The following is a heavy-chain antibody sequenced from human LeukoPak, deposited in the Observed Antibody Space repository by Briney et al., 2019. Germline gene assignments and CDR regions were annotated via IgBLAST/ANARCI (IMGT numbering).Heavy chain of an antibody. V-gene: IGHV4-39*01. CDR2: IYYSGST. J-gene: IGHJ4*02. D-gene: IGHD5-12*01. CDR3: ARLGVATPFDY. Sequence: SETLSLTCTVSGGSISSSSYYWGWIRQPPGKGLEWIGSIYYSGSTYFNPSLKSRVTISGDTSKNQFSLKLSSVTAADTAVYYCARLGVATPFDYWGQGTLVTDSS. CDR1: GGSISSSSYY.